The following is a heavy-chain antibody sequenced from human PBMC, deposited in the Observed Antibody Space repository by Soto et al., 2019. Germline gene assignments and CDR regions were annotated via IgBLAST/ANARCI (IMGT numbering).Heavy chain of an antibody. D-gene: IGHD3-16*02. J-gene: IGHJ4*02. V-gene: IGHV3-23*01. CDR2: ISGSGGST. Sequence: VGPLRLPCEFSELAISCSGISGVSKTPGKGLEWVSAISGSGGSTYYADSVKGRFTISRDNSKNTVSLQMNSLRAEDTAVYYCAKGGILGSYHFDYWGQGTLVTVSS. CDR3: AKGGILGSYHFDY. CDR1: ELAISCSG.